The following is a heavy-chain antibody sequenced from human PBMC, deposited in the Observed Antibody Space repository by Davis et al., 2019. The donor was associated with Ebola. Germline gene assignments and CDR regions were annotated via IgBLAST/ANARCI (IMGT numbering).Heavy chain of an antibody. Sequence: GGSLRLSCAASGFTFSGYGMHWVRQAPGKGLEWVALISYDGGKEYYADSVKGRFTISRDNSKNTLFLQLNSLGVEDTAMYYCVKDTSNIWFDVWGQGTLVTVSA. CDR3: VKDTSNIWFDV. J-gene: IGHJ3*01. CDR2: ISYDGGKE. V-gene: IGHV3-30*18. CDR1: GFTFSGYG. D-gene: IGHD2/OR15-2a*01.